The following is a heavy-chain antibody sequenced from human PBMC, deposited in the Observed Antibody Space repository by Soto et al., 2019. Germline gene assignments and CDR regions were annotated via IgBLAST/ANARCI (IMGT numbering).Heavy chain of an antibody. D-gene: IGHD6-19*01. CDR1: GGSFSGFY. J-gene: IGHJ4*02. CDR2: AHHTGNV. CDR3: ARISGYSSGWSPIDY. Sequence: QVQLQQWGAGLLKPSETLSLTCAVSGGSFSGFYWGWIRQPPGKGLAWIGEAHHTGNVNQNPSPETRVTISMATSKNQLSLKLTSLTAADTALYYCARISGYSSGWSPIDYWGQGSLVTVSS. V-gene: IGHV4-34*01.